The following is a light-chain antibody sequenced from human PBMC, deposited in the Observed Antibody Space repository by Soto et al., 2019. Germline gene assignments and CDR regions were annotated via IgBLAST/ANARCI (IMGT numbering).Light chain of an antibody. Sequence: AIQMTQSPSSLSATVGDRVTITCRASQDIRNDLGWYQQKPGQAPNHLIFAASTLQTGVPSRFSGSGSGTDFTLTISSLQPEDFATYYCLQAYNYPFTFGPGTKVDIK. V-gene: IGKV1-6*01. CDR2: AAS. CDR3: LQAYNYPFT. CDR1: QDIRND. J-gene: IGKJ3*01.